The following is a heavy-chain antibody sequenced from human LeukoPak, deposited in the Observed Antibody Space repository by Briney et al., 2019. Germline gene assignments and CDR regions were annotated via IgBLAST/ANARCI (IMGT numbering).Heavy chain of an antibody. Sequence: GGSLRLSCAASGFTFSSFGMHWVRQAPGKGLEWVAVIWYDASNKYYADSVKGRFTISRDNSKNALYLQMNSLRDDDTAVYYCVRGVGVSRFNYLDSWGQGTLVIVSS. D-gene: IGHD6-13*01. V-gene: IGHV3-33*01. CDR3: VRGVGVSRFNYLDS. CDR2: IWYDASNK. J-gene: IGHJ4*02. CDR1: GFTFSSFG.